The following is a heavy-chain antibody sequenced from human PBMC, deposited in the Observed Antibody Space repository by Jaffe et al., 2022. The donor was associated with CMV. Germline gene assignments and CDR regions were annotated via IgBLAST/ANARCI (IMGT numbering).Heavy chain of an antibody. D-gene: IGHD1-1*01. CDR3: ARRNIWSGFDY. CDR1: GFTFSTYS. Sequence: EVQLVESGGGLVQPGGSLRLSCAASGFTFSTYSMNWVRQAPGKGLECISYISGSTSTIYYADSVKGRFTISRDNAKNSLYLHMNSLRDEDTAVYYCARRNIWSGFDYWGQGTLVTVSS. V-gene: IGHV3-48*02. J-gene: IGHJ4*02. CDR2: ISGSTSTI.